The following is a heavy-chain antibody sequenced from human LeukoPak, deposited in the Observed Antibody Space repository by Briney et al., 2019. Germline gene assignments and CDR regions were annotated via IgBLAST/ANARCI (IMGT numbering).Heavy chain of an antibody. Sequence: GASVKVSCKVSGYTLTELSMHWVRQAPGKGLEWMGGFDPEDGETIYAQKFQGRVTMTEDTSTDTAYMELSSLRSKDTAVYYCATGPVGATPEYFQHWGQGTLVTVSS. CDR1: GYTLTELS. J-gene: IGHJ1*01. V-gene: IGHV1-24*01. CDR3: ATGPVGATPEYFQH. D-gene: IGHD1-26*01. CDR2: FDPEDGET.